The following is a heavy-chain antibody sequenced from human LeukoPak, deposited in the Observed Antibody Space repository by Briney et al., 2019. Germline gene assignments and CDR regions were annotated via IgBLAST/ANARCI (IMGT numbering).Heavy chain of an antibody. CDR2: ISSSGETT. CDR1: GFSFSDYY. Sequence: PGGSLRLSCAASGFSFSDYYMTWIRQAPGKGLEWVSYISSSGETTYYADSVKGRFTISRDNAKNSLYLQMNSLRAEDTAVYYCARDSRGAFDYWGQGTLVTVPS. CDR3: ARDSRGAFDY. V-gene: IGHV3-11*04. D-gene: IGHD3-10*01. J-gene: IGHJ4*02.